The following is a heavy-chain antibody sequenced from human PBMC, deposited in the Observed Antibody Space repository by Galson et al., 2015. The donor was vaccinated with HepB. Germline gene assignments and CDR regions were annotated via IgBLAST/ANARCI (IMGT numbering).Heavy chain of an antibody. V-gene: IGHV1-2*04. J-gene: IGHJ5*02. D-gene: IGHD2-2*01. CDR3: ARDPVPFDIVVVPAATGWFDP. CDR1: GYTFTGYY. Sequence: CKASGYTFTGYYMHWVRQAPGQGLEWMGWINPNSGGTNYAQKFQGWVTMTRDTSISTAYMELSRLRSDDTAVYYCARDPVPFDIVVVPAATGWFDPWGQGTLVTVSS. CDR2: INPNSGGT.